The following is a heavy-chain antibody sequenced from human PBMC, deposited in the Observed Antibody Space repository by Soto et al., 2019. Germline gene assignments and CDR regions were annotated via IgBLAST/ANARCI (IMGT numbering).Heavy chain of an antibody. Sequence: QVQLGESGGGWVKPGGSLRLSCAASGFTFSAYYMSWIRQAPGKGLEWVSYISSSSSSTNYADSVKGRFTLARDNAKNSQYLQLNSLRGEDTAVYYCARGPTSFGCSGWALGYWGQGPLVTVSS. CDR2: ISSSSSST. J-gene: IGHJ4*02. CDR1: GFTFSAYY. D-gene: IGHD6-25*01. CDR3: ARGPTSFGCSGWALGY. V-gene: IGHV3-11*06.